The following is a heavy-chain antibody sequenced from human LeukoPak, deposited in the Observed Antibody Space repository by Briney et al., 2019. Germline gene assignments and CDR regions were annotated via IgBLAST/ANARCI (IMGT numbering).Heavy chain of an antibody. Sequence: GRSLRLSCAASGFTFSSYGLHWVRQAPGKGLEWVAVISFDGSNKNYADSVKGRFTISRDNSKNTLYLQMNSLRAEDTAVYYCAKDRRLYDYGSGSYFDYWGQGSLVTVSS. CDR3: AKDRRLYDYGSGSYFDY. CDR2: ISFDGSNK. D-gene: IGHD3-10*01. J-gene: IGHJ4*02. V-gene: IGHV3-30*18. CDR1: GFTFSSYG.